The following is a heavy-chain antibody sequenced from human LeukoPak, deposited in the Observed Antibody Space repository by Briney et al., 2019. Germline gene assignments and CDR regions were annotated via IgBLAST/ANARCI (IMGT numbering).Heavy chain of an antibody. CDR1: GFTFSGYG. D-gene: IGHD3-22*01. CDR3: ALSSGYYYGLDY. CDR2: IWYDGSNK. V-gene: IGHV3-33*01. Sequence: GGSLRLSCAASGFTFSGYGMHWVRQAPGKGLEWVAVIWYDGSNKYYADSVKGRFTISRDNSKNTLYLQMNSLRAEDTAVYYCALSSGYYYGLDYWGQGTLVTVSS. J-gene: IGHJ4*02.